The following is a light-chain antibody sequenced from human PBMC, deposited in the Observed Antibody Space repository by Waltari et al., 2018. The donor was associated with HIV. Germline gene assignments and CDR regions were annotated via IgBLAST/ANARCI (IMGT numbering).Light chain of an antibody. CDR3: RQHNSYPLT. CDR1: QSISSW. V-gene: IGKV1-5*03. CDR2: KAS. Sequence: DIQMTQSPSTLSASVGDRVTIPCRASQSISSWLAWYQQKPGKAPKLLIYKASSLESGVPSRFSGSGSGTEFTLTISSLQPDDFATYYCRQHNSYPLTFGGGTKVEIK. J-gene: IGKJ4*01.